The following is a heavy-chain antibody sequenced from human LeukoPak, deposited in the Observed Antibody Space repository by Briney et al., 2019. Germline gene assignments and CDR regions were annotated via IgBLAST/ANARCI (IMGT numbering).Heavy chain of an antibody. Sequence: PSETLSLTCIVSGYSIISDYFWGWVRQPPGKGLEWIGEINHSGSTNYNPSLKSRVTISVDTSKNQFSLKLSSVTAADTAVYYCARPYSTGLFDYWGQGTLVTVSS. J-gene: IGHJ4*02. D-gene: IGHD4-17*01. CDR3: ARPYSTGLFDY. V-gene: IGHV4-38-2*02. CDR2: INHSGST. CDR1: GYSIISDYF.